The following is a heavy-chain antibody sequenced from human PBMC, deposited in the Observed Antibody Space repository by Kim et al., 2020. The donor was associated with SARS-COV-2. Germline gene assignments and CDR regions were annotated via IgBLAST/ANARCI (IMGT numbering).Heavy chain of an antibody. Sequence: GGSLRLSCAASGFTLGTKAMTWVRQAPGKGLEWVSIITSDGANTYYADSVKGRFTISKDISKNPLSLQMNSLRAEDTAIYYCVTVGGDDWGQGITVT. CDR2: ITSDGANT. CDR3: VTVGGDD. J-gene: IGHJ6*02. CDR1: GFTLGTKA. D-gene: IGHD1-26*01. V-gene: IGHV3-23*01.